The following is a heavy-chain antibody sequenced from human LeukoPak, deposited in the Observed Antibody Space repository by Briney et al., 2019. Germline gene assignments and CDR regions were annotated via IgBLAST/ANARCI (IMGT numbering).Heavy chain of an antibody. D-gene: IGHD3-22*01. CDR1: GFTFDDYA. V-gene: IGHV3-9*01. Sequence: GSSLRLSCAASGFTFDDYAMHWVRQAPGKGLEWVSGISWNSGSIGYADSVKGRFTISRDNAKNSLYLQMNSLRAEDTALYYCAKDARRDYYDSSGYSYYFDYWGQGTLVTVSS. CDR2: ISWNSGSI. J-gene: IGHJ4*02. CDR3: AKDARRDYYDSSGYSYYFDY.